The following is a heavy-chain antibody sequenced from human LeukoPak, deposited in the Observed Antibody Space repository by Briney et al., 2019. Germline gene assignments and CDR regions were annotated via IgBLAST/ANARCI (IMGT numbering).Heavy chain of an antibody. Sequence: SETLSLTCTVSGGSISSYYWSWIRQPPGKGLEWIGYIYYSGSTNYKPSLKSRVTISVDTSKNQFSLKLSSVTAADTAVYYCARRRGGSRNSWKPLYYYYYMDVWGKGTTVTVSS. CDR3: ARRRGGSRNSWKPLYYYYYMDV. D-gene: IGHD1-1*01. V-gene: IGHV4-59*12. CDR1: GGSISSYY. J-gene: IGHJ6*03. CDR2: IYYSGST.